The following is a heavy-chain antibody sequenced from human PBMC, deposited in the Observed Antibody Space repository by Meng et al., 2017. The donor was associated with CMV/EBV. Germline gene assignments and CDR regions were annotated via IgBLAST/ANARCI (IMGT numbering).Heavy chain of an antibody. CDR2: INSDGSST. Sequence: GESLKISCAASGFTFSSYWMHWVRQAPGKGLVWVSRINSDGSSTSYADSVKGRFTISRDNAKNSLYLQMNSLRAEDTAVYYCARDLPLVAVTTDALDYWGQGTLVTVSS. J-gene: IGHJ4*02. V-gene: IGHV3-74*01. D-gene: IGHD4-17*01. CDR1: GFTFSSYW. CDR3: ARDLPLVAVTTDALDY.